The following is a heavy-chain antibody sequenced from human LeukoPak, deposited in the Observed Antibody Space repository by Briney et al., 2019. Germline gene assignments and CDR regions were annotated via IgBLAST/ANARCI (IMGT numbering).Heavy chain of an antibody. J-gene: IGHJ6*03. CDR2: IYYIGTT. V-gene: IGHV4-59*01. CDR3: AREGYGSGSSHFMDV. D-gene: IGHD3-10*01. Sequence: SETLSLTCTVSGVSISSYFWTWIRQAPGKGLEWIVYIYYIGTTNYNPSLKSRATISVDMSKNQFSLKLPSVTAADTAVYYCAREGYGSGSSHFMDVWGTGTTVTVSS. CDR1: GVSISSYF.